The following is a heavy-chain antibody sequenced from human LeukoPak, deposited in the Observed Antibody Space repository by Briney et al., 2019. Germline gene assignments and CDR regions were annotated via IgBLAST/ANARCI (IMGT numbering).Heavy chain of an antibody. J-gene: IGHJ6*03. Sequence: ASVKVSCKVSGYTLTELSMHWVRQAPGKGLEWMGGFDPEDGETIYAQKFQGRVTMTEDTSTDTAYMELSSLRSEDTAVYYCATHIQITGYYYYMDVWGKGTTVTVSS. D-gene: IGHD5-24*01. CDR1: GYTLTELS. V-gene: IGHV1-24*01. CDR2: FDPEDGET. CDR3: ATHIQITGYYYYMDV.